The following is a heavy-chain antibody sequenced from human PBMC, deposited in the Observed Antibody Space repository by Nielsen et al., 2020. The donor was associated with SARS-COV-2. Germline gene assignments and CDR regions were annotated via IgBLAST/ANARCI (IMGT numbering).Heavy chain of an antibody. Sequence: WIRQPPGKGLEWVAVIWYDGSNKYYADSVKGRFTISRDNSKNTLYLQMNSLRAEDTAVYYCANEEYSSSYPLDYWGQGTLVTVSS. CDR3: ANEEYSSSYPLDY. J-gene: IGHJ4*02. CDR2: IWYDGSNK. D-gene: IGHD6-6*01. V-gene: IGHV3-33*06.